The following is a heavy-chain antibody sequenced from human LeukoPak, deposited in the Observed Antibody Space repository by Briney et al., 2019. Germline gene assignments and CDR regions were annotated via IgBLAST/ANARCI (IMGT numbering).Heavy chain of an antibody. CDR3: AKDQGSIVVVPAVMGHAFDI. J-gene: IGHJ3*02. CDR1: GFTFSSYW. CDR2: IKHDGSEK. D-gene: IGHD2-2*01. V-gene: IGHV3-7*03. Sequence: GGSLRLSCAASGFTFSSYWMSWVRQAPGKGLEWVANIKHDGSEKYYVDSVKGRFTISRGNSKNTLYLQMNSLRAEDTAVYYCAKDQGSIVVVPAVMGHAFDIWGQGTMVTVSS.